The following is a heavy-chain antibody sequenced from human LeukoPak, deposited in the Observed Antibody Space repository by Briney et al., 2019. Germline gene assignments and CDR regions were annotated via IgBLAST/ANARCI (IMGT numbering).Heavy chain of an antibody. CDR1: GFTVSSNY. CDR3: ARDDGSSGLHWFDP. Sequence: PGGSLRLSCAASGFTVSSNYMSWVRQAPGKGLEWVSVIYSGGSTYYADSVKGRFTISRDNSKNTLYLQMNSLRAEDTAVYYCARDDGSSGLHWFDPWGQGTLVTVSS. CDR2: IYSGGST. V-gene: IGHV3-66*01. J-gene: IGHJ5*02. D-gene: IGHD6-19*01.